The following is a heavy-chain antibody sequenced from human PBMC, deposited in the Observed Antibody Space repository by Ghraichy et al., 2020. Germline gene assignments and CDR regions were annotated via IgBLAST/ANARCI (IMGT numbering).Heavy chain of an antibody. CDR1: GGSFSGYY. J-gene: IGHJ5*02. D-gene: IGHD3-22*01. CDR3: ARGQYRFGYYYDSSGYRPTTEFDP. V-gene: IGHV4-34*01. Sequence: SETLSLTCAVYGGSFSGYYWIWIRQPPGKGLEWIGEINHSGSTNYNPSLKSRVTISVDTSKNQFSLKLSSVTAADTAVYYCARGQYRFGYYYDSSGYRPTTEFDPWGQGTLVTVSS. CDR2: INHSGST.